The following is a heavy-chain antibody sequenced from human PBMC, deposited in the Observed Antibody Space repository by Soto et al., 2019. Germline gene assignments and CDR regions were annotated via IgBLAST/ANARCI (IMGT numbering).Heavy chain of an antibody. CDR3: AKGTYYDFWSGYYSAYYYYGMDV. V-gene: IGHV3-23*01. J-gene: IGHJ6*02. CDR2: ISGSGGST. Sequence: GGSLRLSCAASGFTFGSYAMSWVRQAPGKGLEWVSAISGSGGSTYYADSVKGRFTISRDNSKNTLYLQMNSLRAEDTAVYYCAKGTYYDFWSGYYSAYYYYGMDVWGQGTTVTVSS. D-gene: IGHD3-3*01. CDR1: GFTFGSYA.